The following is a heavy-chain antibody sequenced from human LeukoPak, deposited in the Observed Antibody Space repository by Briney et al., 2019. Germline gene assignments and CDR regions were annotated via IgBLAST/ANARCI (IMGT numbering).Heavy chain of an antibody. Sequence: PGGSLRLSCAASGFTFGSYAMGWVRQAPGKGLEWVSAISGGGGTTFYADSVKGRFTTSRDNSKNTLSLQMSSLGAEDTALYYCVKAAYSTGWYWGNWGQGTLVTVSS. CDR2: ISGGGGTT. V-gene: IGHV3-23*01. D-gene: IGHD6-19*01. CDR1: GFTFGSYA. CDR3: VKAAYSTGWYWGN. J-gene: IGHJ1*01.